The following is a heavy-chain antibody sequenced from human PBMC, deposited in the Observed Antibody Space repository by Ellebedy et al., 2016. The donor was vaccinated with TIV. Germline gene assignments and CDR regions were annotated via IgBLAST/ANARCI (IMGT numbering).Heavy chain of an antibody. V-gene: IGHV1-46*01. CDR3: VRDWDSSGDY. CDR1: GYTFTSYR. CDR2: INPSGGSA. D-gene: IGHD6-19*01. J-gene: IGHJ4*02. Sequence: ASVKVSCKASGYTFTSYRMHWVRQAPGQGLEWMGIINPSGGSATYAQKFQGRVTMTRDRSTSTVYMELVSRRSEDTAVYYCVRDWDSSGDYWGQGTLVTVSS.